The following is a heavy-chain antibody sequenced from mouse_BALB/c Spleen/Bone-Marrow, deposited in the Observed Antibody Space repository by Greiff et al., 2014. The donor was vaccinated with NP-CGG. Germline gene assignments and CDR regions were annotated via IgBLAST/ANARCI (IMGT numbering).Heavy chain of an antibody. CDR3: TRERGVQGYAMDY. Sequence: DVHLVESGGGLVKPGGSLKLSCAASGFTFSDFYMYWVRQTPEKRLEWVATISDGGSYIYYPDSVKGRFTISRDDAKNNLYLQMSSLKSEDTAMYYCTRERGVQGYAMDYWGQGTSVTVSS. CDR1: GFTFSDFY. V-gene: IGHV5-4*02. J-gene: IGHJ4*01. D-gene: IGHD2-14*01. CDR2: ISDGGSYI.